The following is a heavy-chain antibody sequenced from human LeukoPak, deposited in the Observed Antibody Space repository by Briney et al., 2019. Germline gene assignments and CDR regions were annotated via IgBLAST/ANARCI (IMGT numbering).Heavy chain of an antibody. J-gene: IGHJ4*02. CDR3: ATEFYYDSSGYYPHYFDY. Sequence: GGSLRLSCAASGFTFSSFGMSWVRQAPGKGLDWVSIISGSGGSTYYADSVKGRFTISRDNSKNTLYLQMNSLRAEDTAVYYCATEFYYDSSGYYPHYFDYWGQGTLVTVSS. CDR1: GFTFSSFG. CDR2: ISGSGGST. V-gene: IGHV3-23*01. D-gene: IGHD3-22*01.